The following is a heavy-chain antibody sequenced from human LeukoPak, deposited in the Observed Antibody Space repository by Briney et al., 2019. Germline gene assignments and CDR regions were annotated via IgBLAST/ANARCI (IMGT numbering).Heavy chain of an antibody. D-gene: IGHD1-7*01. Sequence: PTETLSLTCSVSGGSISSSTYYWGWIRQPPGKGLEWIGSIYNGGSTYYNPYLTGRVTISVDTSKNHSSLQLNSVTAADTAVYYCARHPWNSRMDVWGQGTTVTVSS. J-gene: IGHJ6*02. CDR2: IYNGGST. CDR3: ARHPWNSRMDV. CDR1: GGSISSSTYY. V-gene: IGHV4-39*01.